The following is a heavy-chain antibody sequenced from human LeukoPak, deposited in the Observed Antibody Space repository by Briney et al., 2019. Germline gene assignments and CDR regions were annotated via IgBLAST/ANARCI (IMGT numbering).Heavy chain of an antibody. Sequence: SETLSLTCTVSGGSISSYYWSWIRQPPGKGLEWIGYIYYSGSTNYNPSLKSRVTISVDTSTNQFSLKLSSVTAADTAVYYCARGSMGRWLQPFDYWGQGTLVTVSS. CDR3: ARGSMGRWLQPFDY. V-gene: IGHV4-59*01. CDR1: GGSISSYY. CDR2: IYYSGST. J-gene: IGHJ4*02. D-gene: IGHD5-24*01.